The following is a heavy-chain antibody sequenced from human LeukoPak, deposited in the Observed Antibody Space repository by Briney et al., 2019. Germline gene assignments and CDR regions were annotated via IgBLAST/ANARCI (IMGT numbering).Heavy chain of an antibody. CDR3: ARAIGTSQFYFYYGMDV. Sequence: GESLKISCKGSGYSFTSYWIGWLRQMPGKGLEWMGFIYAGDSDTRYSPSFQGQVTISVDKSISTAYLQWSSLQASDTAMYYCARAIGTSQFYFYYGMDVWGQGTTVTVSS. V-gene: IGHV5-51*01. D-gene: IGHD2-2*01. CDR2: IYAGDSDT. CDR1: GYSFTSYW. J-gene: IGHJ6*02.